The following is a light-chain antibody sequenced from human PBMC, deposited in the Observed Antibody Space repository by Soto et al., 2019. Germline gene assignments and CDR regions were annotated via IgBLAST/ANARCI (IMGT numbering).Light chain of an antibody. V-gene: IGKV3-20*01. J-gene: IGKJ1*01. Sequence: EIVLTQSPGTLSLSPGERATLSCRASQSVSSGYFAWYQQKPGQAPRLLIYGASTRATGVPDRFSGSGSGTDFTLTISRLETEDVAVFYCQQYGTSTWTFGQGTKVDIK. CDR1: QSVSSGY. CDR3: QQYGTSTWT. CDR2: GAS.